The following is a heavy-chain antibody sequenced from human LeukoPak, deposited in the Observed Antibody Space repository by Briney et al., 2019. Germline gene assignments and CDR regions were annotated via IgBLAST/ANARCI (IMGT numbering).Heavy chain of an antibody. D-gene: IGHD6-19*01. CDR1: GGTFSSYA. CDR3: AREGQWLDNYYYYYGMDV. J-gene: IGHJ6*04. Sequence: SVTVSCTASGGTFSSYAISWVRQAPGQGLEWMGGIIPIFGTANYAQKFQGRVTITADKSTSTAYMELSSLRSEDTAVYYCAREGQWLDNYYYYYGMDVWGKGTTVTVSS. V-gene: IGHV1-69*06. CDR2: IIPIFGTA.